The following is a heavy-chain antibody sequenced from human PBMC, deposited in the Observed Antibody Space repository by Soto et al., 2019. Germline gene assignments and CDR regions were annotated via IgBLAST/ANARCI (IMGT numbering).Heavy chain of an antibody. Sequence: PGGSLRLSCAASGFTFSSYAMSWVRQAPGKGLEWVSAISGSGGSTYYADSVKGRFTISRDNSKNTLYLQMNSLRAEDTAVYYCAKCPPLATQYDSSGYYSEIDYWGQGTLVTVSS. CDR2: ISGSGGST. CDR1: GFTFSSYA. V-gene: IGHV3-23*01. CDR3: AKCPPLATQYDSSGYYSEIDY. D-gene: IGHD3-22*01. J-gene: IGHJ4*02.